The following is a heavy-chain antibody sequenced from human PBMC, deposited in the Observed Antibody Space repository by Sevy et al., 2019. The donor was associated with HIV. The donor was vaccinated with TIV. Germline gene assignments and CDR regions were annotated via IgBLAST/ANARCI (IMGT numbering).Heavy chain of an antibody. CDR3: KSYYYESSG. Sequence: SETLSLTCTVSGGSISSSSYYWGWIRQPPGKGLEWIGSMYNSGSTYYNPSLKSRVTISVDTSKNHFSLKLSSVTAADTAVYYCKSYYYESSGWGQGTMVTVSS. J-gene: IGHJ3*01. CDR1: GGSISSSSYY. CDR2: MYNSGST. V-gene: IGHV4-39*02. D-gene: IGHD3-22*01.